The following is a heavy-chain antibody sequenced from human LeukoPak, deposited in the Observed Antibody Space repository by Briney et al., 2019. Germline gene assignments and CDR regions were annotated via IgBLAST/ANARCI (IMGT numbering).Heavy chain of an antibody. CDR2: IIPILGIA. CDR3: ARNLYYYDSSGYPVQH. D-gene: IGHD3-22*01. Sequence: SVKVSCKASGGTFSSYAISWVRQAPGQGLEWMGRIIPILGIANYAQKFQGRVTITADKSTSTAYMELSSLRSEDTAVYYCARNLYYYDSSGYPVQHWGQGTLVTVSS. CDR1: GGTFSSYA. V-gene: IGHV1-69*04. J-gene: IGHJ1*01.